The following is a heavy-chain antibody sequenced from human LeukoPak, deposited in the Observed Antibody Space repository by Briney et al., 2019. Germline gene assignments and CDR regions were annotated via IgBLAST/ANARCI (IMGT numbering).Heavy chain of an antibody. CDR1: GFTFSKYA. CDR2: IAYDGSHK. V-gene: IGHV3-30-3*01. D-gene: IGHD6-19*01. J-gene: IGHJ4*02. CDR3: ARDRDPITAVAGTLDY. Sequence: PGGSLRLSCAASGFTFSKYAFHWVRQAPGKGLEWVAIIAYDGSHKYYADSVKGRFSISRDDSNNTVLLQMNSLRPADTAVYYCARDRDPITAVAGTLDYWGQGTLVTVSS.